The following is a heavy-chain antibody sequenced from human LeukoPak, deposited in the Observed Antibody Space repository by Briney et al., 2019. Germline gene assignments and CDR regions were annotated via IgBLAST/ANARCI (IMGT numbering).Heavy chain of an antibody. CDR2: IYYSGNT. J-gene: IGHJ3*02. CDR1: GGSISSYY. Sequence: SETLSLTCTVSGGSISSYYWSWIRQPPGKGLEWSGYIYYSGNTNYNPSLKSRVTISVDTPKNQFSLKLSSVTAADTAVYYCARRVYGSGNDAFDIWGQGTMVTVSS. CDR3: ARRVYGSGNDAFDI. V-gene: IGHV4-59*08. D-gene: IGHD3-10*01.